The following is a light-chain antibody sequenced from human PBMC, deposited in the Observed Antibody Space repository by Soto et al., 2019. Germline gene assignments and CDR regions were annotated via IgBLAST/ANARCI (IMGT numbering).Light chain of an antibody. J-gene: IGKJ4*01. V-gene: IGKV3-15*01. Sequence: EIVMTQSPGTLSLSPGERATLSCRASQSVSSNLAWYQQKPGQAPRLLIYSASRGATGFPARFSGSGSGTDFTLTISSLQAEDVAVYYCQQYYSTPLTFGGGTKVDI. CDR2: SAS. CDR3: QQYYSTPLT. CDR1: QSVSSN.